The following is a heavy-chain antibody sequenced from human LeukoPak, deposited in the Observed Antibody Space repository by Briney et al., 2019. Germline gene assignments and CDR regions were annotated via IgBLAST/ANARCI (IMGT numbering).Heavy chain of an antibody. CDR1: GYSISSGYY. CDR2: IYHSGST. CDR3: ARQGPARACDI. J-gene: IGHJ3*02. V-gene: IGHV4-38-2*01. Sequence: SETLSLTCAVSGYSISSGYYWGWIRQPPGKGLEWIGSIYHSGSTYYNPSLKSRVTISVDTSKNQFSLKLSSVTAADTAVYYCARQGPARACDIWGQGTMVTVSS.